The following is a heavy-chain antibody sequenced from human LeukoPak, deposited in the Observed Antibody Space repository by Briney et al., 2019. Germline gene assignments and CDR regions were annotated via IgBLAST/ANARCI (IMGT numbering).Heavy chain of an antibody. CDR3: ARDPYTSGGWVRAAPSDY. D-gene: IGHD6-19*01. V-gene: IGHV3-30-3*01. CDR2: ISYDGSNK. Sequence: GGSLRLSCTASGFTFSSYAMHWVRQAPGKGLEWVAVISYDGSNKYYADSVKGRFTISRDNSKNTLYLQMNSLRAEDTAVYYCARDPYTSGGWVRAAPSDYWGQGTLVTVSS. CDR1: GFTFSSYA. J-gene: IGHJ4*02.